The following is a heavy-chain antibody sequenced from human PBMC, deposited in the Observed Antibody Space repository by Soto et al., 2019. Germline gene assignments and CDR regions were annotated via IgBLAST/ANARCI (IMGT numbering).Heavy chain of an antibody. Sequence: EVQLVESGGGLVQPGGSLRLSCVDSGFTFSSYWMSWVRQAPVKGLEWVGNIKQDGSEENYVDSVKGRFTISRDNAKNTMYLQVNSRRAEDRAVYYCARRASSGRGWDVWGQGTTVIVSS. CDR1: GFTFSSYW. D-gene: IGHD3-10*01. CDR3: ARRASSGRGWDV. CDR2: IKQDGSEE. J-gene: IGHJ6*02. V-gene: IGHV3-7*01.